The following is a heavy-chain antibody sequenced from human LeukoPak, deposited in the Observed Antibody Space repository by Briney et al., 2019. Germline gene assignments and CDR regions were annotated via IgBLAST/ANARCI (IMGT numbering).Heavy chain of an antibody. CDR2: ISGSGNNT. V-gene: IGHV3-23*01. J-gene: IGHJ4*02. Sequence: GRSLRLSCAASGFTFKSYAMSWVRQAPGKGLEWVFTISGSGNNTYYAGSVKGRFTISRDNSKNTLYLQMNSLRVEDTAIYYCAKAYYYDSSGSHFDYWGQGALVTVSS. CDR1: GFTFKSYA. CDR3: AKAYYYDSSGSHFDY. D-gene: IGHD3-22*01.